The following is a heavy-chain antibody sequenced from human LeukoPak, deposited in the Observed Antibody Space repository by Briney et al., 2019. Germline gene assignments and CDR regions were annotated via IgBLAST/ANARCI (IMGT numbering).Heavy chain of an antibody. V-gene: IGHV4-59*01. J-gene: IGHJ6*02. CDR2: IYYSGST. CDR3: ARAGYSYGYSGMDV. Sequence: SETLSLTCTVSGGSIGSYYWSWIRQPPGKGLEWIGYIYYSGSTNYNPSLKSRVTISVDTSKNQFSLKLSSVTAADTAVYYCARAGYSYGYSGMDVWGQGTTVTVSS. CDR1: GGSIGSYY. D-gene: IGHD5-18*01.